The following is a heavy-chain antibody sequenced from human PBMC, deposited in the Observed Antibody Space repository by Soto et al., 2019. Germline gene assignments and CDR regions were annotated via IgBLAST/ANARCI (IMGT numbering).Heavy chain of an antibody. V-gene: IGHV1-69*01. J-gene: IGHJ6*02. CDR2: IIPISETT. Sequence: QVQLVQSGAEVKKPGSSVKVSCKASGGTFSSYAISWVRQAPGQGLEWMGGIIPISETTNYAQKFQGRVTITADGSKSTAYKELSRRRAAHTAVYYCARSQGSSTSLEIYYYYYYGMDVWGPGTTVTVSS. D-gene: IGHD2-2*01. CDR3: ARSQGSSTSLEIYYYYYYGMDV. CDR1: GGTFSSYA.